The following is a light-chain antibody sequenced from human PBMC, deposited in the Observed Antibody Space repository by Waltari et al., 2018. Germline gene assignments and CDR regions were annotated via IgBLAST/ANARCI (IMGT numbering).Light chain of an antibody. CDR3: QQYGSSGMYT. CDR2: GAS. V-gene: IGKV3-20*01. CDR1: QSITKKF. Sequence: VLTQSPGTLSLSPGERATLSCRASQSITKKFFAWYQQKPGQAPRLLIYGASSRAAGIPDRFSGSGSGTDFTLTISRLEPEDSAVYYCQQYGSSGMYTFGQGTKLEIK. J-gene: IGKJ2*01.